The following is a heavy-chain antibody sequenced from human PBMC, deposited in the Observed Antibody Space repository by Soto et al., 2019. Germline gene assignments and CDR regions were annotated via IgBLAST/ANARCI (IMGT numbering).Heavy chain of an antibody. CDR2: ISAYNGNT. Sequence: GASVKVSCKASGYTFTSYGISWVRQAPGQGLEWMGWISAYNGNTNYAQKLQGRVTMTTDTSTSTAYMELRSLRSDDTAVYYCARVGSMAVAGTEYQSPIDYWGQGTLVTVSS. CDR1: GYTFTSYG. CDR3: ARVGSMAVAGTEYQSPIDY. D-gene: IGHD6-19*01. V-gene: IGHV1-18*04. J-gene: IGHJ4*02.